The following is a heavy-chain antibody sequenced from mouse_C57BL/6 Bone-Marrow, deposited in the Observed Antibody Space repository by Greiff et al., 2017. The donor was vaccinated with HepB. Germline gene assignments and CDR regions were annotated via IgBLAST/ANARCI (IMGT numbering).Heavy chain of an antibody. Sequence: VQLQQSGAELVRPGASVKLSCTASGFNIKDDYMHWVKQRPEQGLEWIGWIDPENGDTEYASKLQGKATITADTASNTAYLQLSSLTSEDTAVYYCTTITPAWFAYWGQGTLVTVSA. CDR2: IDPENGDT. CDR1: GFNIKDDY. D-gene: IGHD1-1*01. J-gene: IGHJ3*01. CDR3: TTITPAWFAY. V-gene: IGHV14-4*01.